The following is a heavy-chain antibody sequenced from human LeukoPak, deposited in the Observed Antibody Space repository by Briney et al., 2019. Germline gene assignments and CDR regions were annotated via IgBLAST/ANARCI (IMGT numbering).Heavy chain of an antibody. Sequence: PSQTLSLTCTVSGGSISSGSYYWSWIRQPAGKGLEWIGRIYTSGSTNYNPSLKSRVTISVDTSKNQFSLKLSSVTAAGTAVYYCASSGYSYGPYYFDYWGQGTLVTVSS. CDR1: GGSISSGSYY. J-gene: IGHJ4*02. V-gene: IGHV4-61*02. CDR3: ASSGYSYGPYYFDY. D-gene: IGHD5-18*01. CDR2: IYTSGST.